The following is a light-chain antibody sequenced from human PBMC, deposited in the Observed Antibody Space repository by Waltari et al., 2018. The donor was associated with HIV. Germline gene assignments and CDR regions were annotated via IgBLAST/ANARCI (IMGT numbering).Light chain of an antibody. Sequence: QSVLTQPPSASGTPGQRVTISCSGSSSNIATNTVNWYQQLPGTAPKLLIYTKNQRPSGVPARFSGSKSGTSASLAISGLQSDDDADYYCATWDDSLNGWVFGGGTRLTVL. V-gene: IGLV1-44*01. CDR2: TKN. J-gene: IGLJ3*02. CDR1: SSNIATNT. CDR3: ATWDDSLNGWV.